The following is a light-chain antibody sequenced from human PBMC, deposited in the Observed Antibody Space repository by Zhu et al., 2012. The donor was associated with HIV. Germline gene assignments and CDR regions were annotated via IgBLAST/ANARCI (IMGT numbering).Light chain of an antibody. CDR1: QDIGSY. CDR2: GAS. V-gene: IGKV1-8*01. J-gene: IGKJ4*01. CDR3: QQYYSSPS. Sequence: AIRMTQSPSSFSASKGDRVTTTCRTTQDIGSYLAWYQQKSGSAPKLLIHGASTLQTAVPSRFTGSGTGTDFNLTISCLQSDDFANYYCQQYYSSPSFGGGTSVELK.